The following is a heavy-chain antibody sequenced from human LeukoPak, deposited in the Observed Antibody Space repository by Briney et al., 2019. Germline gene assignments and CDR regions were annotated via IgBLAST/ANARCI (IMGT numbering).Heavy chain of an antibody. Sequence: GGSLRLSCAASGFTFDDYAMHWVRQAPGKGLEWVSGISWNSGSIDYADPVKGRFTISRDNAKNSLYLQMNSLRAEDTALYYCAKDAVPTQIRYFDPNWFDPWGQGTLVTVSS. CDR2: ISWNSGSI. CDR1: GFTFDDYA. D-gene: IGHD3-9*01. CDR3: AKDAVPTQIRYFDPNWFDP. J-gene: IGHJ5*02. V-gene: IGHV3-9*01.